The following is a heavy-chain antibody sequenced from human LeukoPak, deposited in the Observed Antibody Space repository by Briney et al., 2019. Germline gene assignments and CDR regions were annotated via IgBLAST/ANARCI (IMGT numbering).Heavy chain of an antibody. V-gene: IGHV3-7*05. J-gene: IGHJ4*02. CDR1: GFTLSTYW. CDR2: IEHYGNDK. Sequence: PGGSLRLSCAASGFTLSTYWMTWVRQAPGKGLEWVANIEHYGNDKYYLDSLKGRFTISRDNTRNSLYLQMDSLRAEDTAVYYCAKVGVAKKPYYFDYWGQGTLVTVSS. CDR3: AKVGVAKKPYYFDY. D-gene: IGHD3-3*01.